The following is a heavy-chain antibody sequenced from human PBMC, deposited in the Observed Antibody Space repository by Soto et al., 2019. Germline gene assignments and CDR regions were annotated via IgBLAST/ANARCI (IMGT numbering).Heavy chain of an antibody. CDR3: AKDPHSSSSEYVY. Sequence: HLGGSLRLSCAASGFTFSSYAMGWVRQAPGKGLEWVSAISGSGGSTYYADSVKGRFTISRDNSKNTLYLQMNSLRAEDTAVYYCAKDPHSSSSEYVYWGQGTLVTVSS. CDR2: ISGSGGST. D-gene: IGHD6-6*01. V-gene: IGHV3-23*01. J-gene: IGHJ4*02. CDR1: GFTFSSYA.